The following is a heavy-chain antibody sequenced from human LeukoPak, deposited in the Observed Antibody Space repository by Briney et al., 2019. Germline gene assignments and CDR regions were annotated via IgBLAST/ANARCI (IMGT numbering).Heavy chain of an antibody. CDR2: INTGSTYT. Sequence: GGSLRLSCAPSGFTFSSYEMNWVRQAPGKGLEWLSYINTGSTYTNYANSVKGRFTISRDNAKNSLYLQLNSLRAEDTAVYYCTREDNWYFDLWGRGTLVTVSS. CDR3: TREDNWYFDL. CDR1: GFTFSSYE. V-gene: IGHV3-21*05. J-gene: IGHJ2*01.